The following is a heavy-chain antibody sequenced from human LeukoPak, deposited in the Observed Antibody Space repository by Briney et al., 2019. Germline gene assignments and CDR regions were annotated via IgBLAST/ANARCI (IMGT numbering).Heavy chain of an antibody. CDR3: ARGVYYYGSGRFDP. CDR2: IYYSGST. D-gene: IGHD3-10*01. CDR1: GGSISSGDYY. Sequence: SETLSLTCTVSGGSISSGDYYWGWIRQPPGTGLEWLGYIYYSGSTYYNPSLKSRVTISVDTSKNQFSLKLSSVTAADTAVYYCARGVYYYGSGRFDPWGQGTLVTVSS. V-gene: IGHV4-30-4*01. J-gene: IGHJ5*02.